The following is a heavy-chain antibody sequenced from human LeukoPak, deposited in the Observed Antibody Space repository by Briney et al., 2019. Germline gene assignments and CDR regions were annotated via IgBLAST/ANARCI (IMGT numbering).Heavy chain of an antibody. J-gene: IGHJ4*02. CDR1: GITLSNYG. CDR3: AKRGVVVRVFLVGFHKEAYYFDS. V-gene: IGHV3-23*01. CDR2: LSGSAGGT. Sequence: GGSLRLSCGVSGITLSNYGMSWVRQAPGKGLEWVAGLSGSAGGTDYADSVKGRFTISRDNSKNTLFLQMDRLRAEDTAVYFCAKRGVVVRVFLVGFHKEAYYFDSWGQGAQVTVSS. D-gene: IGHD3-16*02.